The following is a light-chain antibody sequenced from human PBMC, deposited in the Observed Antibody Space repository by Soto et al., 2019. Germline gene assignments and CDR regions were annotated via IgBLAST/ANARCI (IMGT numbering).Light chain of an antibody. V-gene: IGKV1-5*03. CDR3: QQYEIYPIT. Sequence: DIQMTQSPSTLSASVGDRVTITCRASQNIISWLAWYQQKPGKAPKLLIYKASSLESGVPSRFSGSGSGTEFTLTISSLQPDDFAAYYCQQYEIYPITFGQGTRLEIK. CDR2: KAS. J-gene: IGKJ5*01. CDR1: QNIISW.